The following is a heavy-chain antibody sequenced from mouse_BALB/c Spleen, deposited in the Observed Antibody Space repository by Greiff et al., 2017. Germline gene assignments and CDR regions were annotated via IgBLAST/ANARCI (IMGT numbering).Heavy chain of an antibody. J-gene: IGHJ4*01. CDR2: ISYSGST. CDR1: GDSITSGY. Sequence: EVQLVESGPSLVKPSQTLSLTCSVTGDSITSGYWNWIRKFPGNKLEYMGYISYSGSTYYNPSLKSRISITRDTSKNQYYLQLNSVTTEDTATYYCARGEVRRGNYAMDYWGQGTSVTVSS. V-gene: IGHV3-8*02. CDR3: ARGEVRRGNYAMDY. D-gene: IGHD2-14*01.